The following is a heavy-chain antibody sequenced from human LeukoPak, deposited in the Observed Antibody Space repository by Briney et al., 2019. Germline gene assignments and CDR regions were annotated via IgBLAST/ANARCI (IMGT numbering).Heavy chain of an antibody. V-gene: IGHV4-59*01. CDR3: AREGCSGGSCYSEGYYYYGMDV. CDR2: IYYSGST. Sequence: SETLSLTCTVSGGSISSYYWSWIRQPPGKGLEWIGYIYYSGSTNYNPSLKSRVTISVDTSKNQFSLKLSSVTAADTAAYYCAREGCSGGSCYSEGYYYYGMDVWGQGTTVTVSS. D-gene: IGHD2-15*01. J-gene: IGHJ6*02. CDR1: GGSISSYY.